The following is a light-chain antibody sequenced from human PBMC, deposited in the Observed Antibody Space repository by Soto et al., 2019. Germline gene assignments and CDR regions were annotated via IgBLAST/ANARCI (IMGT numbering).Light chain of an antibody. Sequence: QSVLTQPASVSGSRGQSITIPCTGTNSDVGAYNYVSWYQHHPGKAPKLMIYEVFIRPSGVSSRFSGSKSGSTASLTISGLQAEDEADYYCSSYTTTNTLYVFGTGTKVTVL. CDR1: NSDVGAYNY. CDR3: SSYTTTNTLYV. J-gene: IGLJ1*01. V-gene: IGLV2-14*01. CDR2: EVF.